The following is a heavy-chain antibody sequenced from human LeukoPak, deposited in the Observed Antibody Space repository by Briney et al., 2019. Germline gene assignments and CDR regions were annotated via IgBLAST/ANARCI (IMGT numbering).Heavy chain of an antibody. CDR1: GGSFSGYY. CDR3: ARGNVWFGDAHLLDY. D-gene: IGHD3-10*01. CDR2: INHSGST. J-gene: IGHJ4*02. Sequence: SETLSLTCAVYGGSFSGYYWSWIRRPPGKGREWVGEINHSGSTNYNPSLKSRVTISVDTSKNQFSLKLSSVTAADTAVYYCARGNVWFGDAHLLDYWGQGTLVTVSS. V-gene: IGHV4-34*01.